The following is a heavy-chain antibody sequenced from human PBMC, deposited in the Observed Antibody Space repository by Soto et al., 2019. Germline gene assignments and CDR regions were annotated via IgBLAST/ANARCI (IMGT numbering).Heavy chain of an antibody. V-gene: IGHV1-2*04. Sequence: ASVKVCCKASGYTFTGYYMHWVRQAPGQGLEWMGWINPNSGGTNYAQKFQGWVTMTRDTSISTAYMELSRLRSDDTAVYYCARDARGDEAPMDYWGQGTLVTVS. CDR2: INPNSGGT. J-gene: IGHJ4*02. CDR3: ARDARGDEAPMDY. CDR1: GYTFTGYY. D-gene: IGHD3-10*01.